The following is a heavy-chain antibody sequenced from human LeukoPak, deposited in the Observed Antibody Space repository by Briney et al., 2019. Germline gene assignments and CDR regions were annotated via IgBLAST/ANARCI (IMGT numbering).Heavy chain of an antibody. Sequence: RGSLRLSCAASDFSFSSFWMSWVRQAPGRELEWVANTNQDGSEKYYVDSVKGRFTISRDNAKNSVYLRMNSLRGEDSAVYYCARDYGGNSIDYWGQGTLVTVSS. V-gene: IGHV3-7*01. J-gene: IGHJ4*02. CDR1: DFSFSSFW. CDR3: ARDYGGNSIDY. CDR2: TNQDGSEK. D-gene: IGHD4-23*01.